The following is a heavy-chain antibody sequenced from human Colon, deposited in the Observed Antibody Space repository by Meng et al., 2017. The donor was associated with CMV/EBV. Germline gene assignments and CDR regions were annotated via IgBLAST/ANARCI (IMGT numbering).Heavy chain of an antibody. J-gene: IGHJ6*02. V-gene: IGHV1-46*01. D-gene: IGHD5/OR15-5a*01. CDR1: GYTFTSYY. CDR2: INPSGGST. CDR3: ARDLSVSGPSYYYYGMDV. Sequence: ASVKVSCKASGYTFTSYYMHWVRQATGQGLEWMGIINPSGGSTSYAQKFQGRVTMTRDTSTSTVYMELSSLRSEDTAVYYCARDLSVSGPSYYYYGMDVWGQGTTVTVSS.